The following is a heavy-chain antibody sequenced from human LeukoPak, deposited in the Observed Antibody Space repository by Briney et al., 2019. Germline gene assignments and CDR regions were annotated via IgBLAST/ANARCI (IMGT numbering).Heavy chain of an antibody. D-gene: IGHD4-17*01. Sequence: GGSLRLSCAASGFTFISYWMHWVRQDPGKGLVWVSRINADGSSTSYAASVKGRFTISRDNAKNTLYLQMNSLRAEDTAVYYCARDRATVTPMDVWGQGTTVTVSS. CDR1: GFTFISYW. J-gene: IGHJ6*02. V-gene: IGHV3-74*01. CDR3: ARDRATVTPMDV. CDR2: INADGSST.